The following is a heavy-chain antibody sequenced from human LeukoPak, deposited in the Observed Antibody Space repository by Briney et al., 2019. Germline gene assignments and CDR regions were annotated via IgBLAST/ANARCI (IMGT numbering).Heavy chain of an antibody. CDR2: IKQDGSEK. CDR1: GFTFSSYW. D-gene: IGHD4-17*01. J-gene: IGHJ4*02. V-gene: IGHV3-7*01. Sequence: EGSLRLSCAASGFTFSSYWMSWVRQAPGKGLEWVANIKQDGSEKYYVDSVKGRFTISRDNAKNSLYLQMNSLRAEDTAVYYCARGLTLYGDYVGYWGQGTLVTVSS. CDR3: ARGLTLYGDYVGY.